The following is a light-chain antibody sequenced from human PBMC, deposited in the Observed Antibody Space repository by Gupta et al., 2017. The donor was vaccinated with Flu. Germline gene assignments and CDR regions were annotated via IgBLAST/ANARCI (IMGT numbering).Light chain of an antibody. CDR1: TGDIGTYNY. CDR2: EVS. J-gene: IGLJ3*02. Sequence: QSSLTPPSSRSRAPGPSITFLCTPTTGDIGTYNYVSWYQHHPGKAPKLIIYEVSDRPSGVSTRFSGSKSGNTASLTISGLQIEDEALYYCVTYLTDASWVFGGGTALTVL. CDR3: VTYLTDASWV. V-gene: IGLV2-14*01.